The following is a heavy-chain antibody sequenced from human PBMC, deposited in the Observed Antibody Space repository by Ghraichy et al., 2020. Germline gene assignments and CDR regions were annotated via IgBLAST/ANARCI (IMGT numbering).Heavy chain of an antibody. CDR1: GFTFSRYV. J-gene: IGHJ4*02. CDR3: AKDDVGFDR. V-gene: IGHV3-23*01. CDR2: ISGSGSHT. Sequence: GGSLRLSCAASGFTFSRYVVTWVRQAPGKGLEWVSSISGSGSHTYYADSVKGRFTISRDNSKNTLYLQMSSLRAEDTAVYFCAKDDVGFDRWGQGTLVTVSS. D-gene: IGHD2-15*01.